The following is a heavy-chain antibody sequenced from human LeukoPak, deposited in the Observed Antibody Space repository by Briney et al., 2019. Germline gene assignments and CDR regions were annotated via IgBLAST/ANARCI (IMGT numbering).Heavy chain of an antibody. CDR3: ARAVGTYYYDSSGYSLGDY. CDR2: ISAYNGNT. V-gene: IGHV1-18*01. J-gene: IGHJ4*02. D-gene: IGHD3-22*01. CDR1: GYTFTSYG. Sequence: ASVKVSCKASGYTFTSYGISWVRQAPGQGLEWMGWISAYNGNTNYVQKLQGRVTMTTDTSTSTAYMELRSLRSDDTAVYYCARAVGTYYYDSSGYSLGDYWGQGTLVTVSS.